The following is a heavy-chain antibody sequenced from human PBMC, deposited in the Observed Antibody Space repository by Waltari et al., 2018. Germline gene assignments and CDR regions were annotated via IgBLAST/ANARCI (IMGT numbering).Heavy chain of an antibody. CDR1: GFPLRSYW. D-gene: IGHD3-10*01. J-gene: IGHJ4*02. CDR3: TKDTFGEYDS. Sequence: EVQLVESGGGLVQPGASLSLSGAASGFPLRSYWMHWVRPVPGKGLVWVSRIKPDGSTINYADAVRGRFTISRDSAKNTLYLQMNSLRAEDTAVYYCTKDTFGEYDSWGQGTLVTVSS. V-gene: IGHV3-74*01. CDR2: IKPDGSTI.